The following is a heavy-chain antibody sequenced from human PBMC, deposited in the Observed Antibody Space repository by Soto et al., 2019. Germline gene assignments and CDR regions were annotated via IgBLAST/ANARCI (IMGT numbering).Heavy chain of an antibody. CDR1: GFTFSSYA. V-gene: IGHV3-30-3*01. D-gene: IGHD3-10*01. CDR2: ISYDGSNK. CDR3: ATENTREDATMVRGVWGPLVY. J-gene: IGHJ4*02. Sequence: GGSLRLSCAASGFTFSSYAMHWVRQAPGKGLEWVAVISYDGSNKYYADSVKGRFTISRDNSKNTLYLQMNSLRAEDTAVYYCATENTREDATMVRGVWGPLVYWGQGTLVTVSS.